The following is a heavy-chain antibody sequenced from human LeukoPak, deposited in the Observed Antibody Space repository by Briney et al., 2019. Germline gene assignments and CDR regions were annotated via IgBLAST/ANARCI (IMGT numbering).Heavy chain of an antibody. D-gene: IGHD3-10*01. CDR1: GFTVSSNY. Sequence: GGSLRLSCAASGFTVSSNYMSWVRQAPGKGLEWVAFIRYDGSNKYYADSVKGRFTISRDNSKNTLYLQMNSLRAEDTAVYYCAKEKGGRFLMVRGVSDYWGQGTLVTVSS. V-gene: IGHV3-30*02. CDR2: IRYDGSNK. J-gene: IGHJ4*02. CDR3: AKEKGGRFLMVRGVSDY.